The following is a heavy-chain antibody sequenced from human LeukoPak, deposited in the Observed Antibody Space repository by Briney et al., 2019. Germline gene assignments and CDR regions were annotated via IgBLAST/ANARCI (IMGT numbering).Heavy chain of an antibody. CDR3: ARDRRWLDDAFDI. Sequence: GGSLRLSCAASGFTFSSYWMSWVRQAPGKGLEWVANIKQDGSEKYYVDSVKGRFTISRDNAKNSLYLQMNSLRAADTAVYYCARDRRWLDDAFDIWGQGTMVTVSS. V-gene: IGHV3-7*01. CDR2: IKQDGSEK. J-gene: IGHJ3*02. CDR1: GFTFSSYW. D-gene: IGHD5-24*01.